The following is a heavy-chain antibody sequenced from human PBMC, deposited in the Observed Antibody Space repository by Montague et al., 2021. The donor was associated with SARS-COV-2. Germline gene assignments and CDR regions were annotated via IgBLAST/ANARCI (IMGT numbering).Heavy chain of an antibody. CDR3: ARYPEPMIILIITSLNWYFDL. CDR1: GGSISSGGYY. J-gene: IGHJ2*01. Sequence: TLSLTCTVSGGSISSGGYYWSWIRQHPGKGLEWFGYIYYSGXTXYXXXXKXRVTISVDTSKNQFSLKISSVTAADTAVYYCARYPEPMIILIITSLNWYFDLWGRGTLVTVSS. CDR2: IYYSGXT. V-gene: IGHV4-31*03. D-gene: IGHD3-22*01.